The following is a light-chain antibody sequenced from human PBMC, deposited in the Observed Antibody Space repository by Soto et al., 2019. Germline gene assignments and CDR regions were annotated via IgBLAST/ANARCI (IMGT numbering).Light chain of an antibody. CDR2: DAS. V-gene: IGKV3-20*01. CDR1: QSVSSNN. CDR3: QQYVSFPRT. J-gene: IGKJ1*01. Sequence: EIVLTQSPGTLSLSPGERATLSCRASQSVSSNNLAWYHQKPGQAPRLLIYDASNRATGIPDRFSGSGSGTDFTLKISRLEPEDFAVYYCQQYVSFPRTFGQGTKVEIK.